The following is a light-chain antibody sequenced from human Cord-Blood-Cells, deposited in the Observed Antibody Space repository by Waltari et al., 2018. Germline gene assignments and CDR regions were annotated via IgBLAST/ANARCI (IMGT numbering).Light chain of an antibody. Sequence: EIVLTQSPGTMSLSPGESATLSCRASQSVSRRYLAWYQQKPGQAPRLLIYGASSRATGIPDRFSGSGSGTDFTLTISRLEPEDFAVYYCQQYGSSPFTFGPGTKVDIK. CDR2: GAS. CDR3: QQYGSSPFT. CDR1: QSVSRRY. V-gene: IGKV3-20*01. J-gene: IGKJ3*01.